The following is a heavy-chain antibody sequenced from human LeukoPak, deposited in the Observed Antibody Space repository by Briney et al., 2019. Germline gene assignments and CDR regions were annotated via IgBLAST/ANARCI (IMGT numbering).Heavy chain of an antibody. V-gene: IGHV3-48*04. CDR3: ATDSNKGFDP. CDR2: ISSSSGII. J-gene: IGHJ5*02. Sequence: GGSLRLSCAASGFTFSNYNMNWVRQAPGKGLEWVSYISSSSGIIYYADSVKGRFTISRDNAKNSLYLQMDSLRVEDTAVYYCATDSNKGFDPWGQGTLVTVSS. D-gene: IGHD1/OR15-1a*01. CDR1: GFTFSNYN.